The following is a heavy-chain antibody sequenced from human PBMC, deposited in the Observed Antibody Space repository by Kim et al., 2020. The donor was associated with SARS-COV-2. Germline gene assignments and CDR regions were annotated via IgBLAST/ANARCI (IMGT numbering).Heavy chain of an antibody. V-gene: IGHV3-53*01. Sequence: GGSLRLSCVVSGFTVNSDYMSWVRQAPAKGLEWVSTIYRDGSIYYADSVKGRFTFSRDNSKNALYLQMNTLRPDDTAVYYCARDPGLPNGMVVWGQGTAVTVS. CDR2: IYRDGSI. CDR1: GFTVNSDY. CDR3: ARDPGLPNGMVV. J-gene: IGHJ6*02.